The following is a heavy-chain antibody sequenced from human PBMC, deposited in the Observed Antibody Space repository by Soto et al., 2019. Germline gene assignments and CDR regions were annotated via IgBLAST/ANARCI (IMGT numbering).Heavy chain of an antibody. CDR2: IFSDNER. CDR1: GFSLTTGKMG. V-gene: IGHV2-26*01. Sequence: QVTLKESGPALVKPTETLTLTCTVSGFSLTTGKMGVSGIRRPPGKALEWLAHIFSDNERANSTSMQGRLTISNDTSGSQVVLSMTNVDPVDTATYYCARMNVDSYPFYYAMDVWGQGTTVTVAS. J-gene: IGHJ6*02. CDR3: ARMNVDSYPFYYAMDV. D-gene: IGHD4-17*01.